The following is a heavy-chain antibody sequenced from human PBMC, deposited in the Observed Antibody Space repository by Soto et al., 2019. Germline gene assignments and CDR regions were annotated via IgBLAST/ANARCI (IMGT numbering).Heavy chain of an antibody. V-gene: IGHV3-66*01. Sequence: EVLLLESGGVLVQPGGSLILSCAASGLIVSSNYRSWGRQAPGKGLEWVSIVYSDASTSYAGSVNGRSTISGDNSKNTLFLQMNNQRAEDKAVYYCARSTVTTDSYYYMDVWGKGTTVTVSS. CDR2: VYSDAST. J-gene: IGHJ6*03. CDR3: ARSTVTTDSYYYMDV. CDR1: GLIVSSNY. D-gene: IGHD4-17*01.